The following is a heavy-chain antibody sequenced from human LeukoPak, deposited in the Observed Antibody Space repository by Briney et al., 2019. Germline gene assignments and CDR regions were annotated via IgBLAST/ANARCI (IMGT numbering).Heavy chain of an antibody. CDR2: IHHGGTT. D-gene: IGHD2-2*01. CDR3: ARDPVDYCSSTSCLGY. Sequence: SETLSLTCSVSGYSIKSDYFWAWIRQPPGKGPEWIGSIHHGGTTYYNPSLKSRVTISVDTSKNQFSLKLSSVTAADTAVYYCARDPVDYCSSTSCLGYWGQGTLVTVSS. J-gene: IGHJ4*02. V-gene: IGHV4-38-2*02. CDR1: GYSIKSDYF.